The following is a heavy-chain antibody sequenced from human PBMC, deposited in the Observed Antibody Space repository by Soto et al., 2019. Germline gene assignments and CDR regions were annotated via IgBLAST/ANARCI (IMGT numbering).Heavy chain of an antibody. D-gene: IGHD6-13*01. J-gene: IGHJ5*02. CDR3: ARHPERIAQIGWFAP. CDR1: GFTFSSYW. V-gene: IGHV3-33*08. Sequence: GGSLRLSCAASGFTFSSYWIHWVRQAPGKGLEWVAVIWYDGSNKYYADSVKGRFTISRDNSKNTLYPQMNSLRAEDTAVYYCARHPERIAQIGWFAPWGQGTLVTVSS. CDR2: IWYDGSNK.